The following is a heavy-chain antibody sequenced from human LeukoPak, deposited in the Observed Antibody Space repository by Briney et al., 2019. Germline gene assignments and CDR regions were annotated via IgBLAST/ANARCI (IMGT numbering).Heavy chain of an antibody. Sequence: SETLSLTCAVYGGSFSGYYWSWIRQPPGKGLKWIGSIYYSGSTYYNPSLKSRVTISVDTSKNQFSLKLSSVTAADTAVYYCGKSRRSYDAFDIWGQGTMVTVSS. J-gene: IGHJ3*02. CDR3: GKSRRSYDAFDI. CDR1: GGSFSGYY. CDR2: IYYSGST. V-gene: IGHV4-34*01. D-gene: IGHD2-2*01.